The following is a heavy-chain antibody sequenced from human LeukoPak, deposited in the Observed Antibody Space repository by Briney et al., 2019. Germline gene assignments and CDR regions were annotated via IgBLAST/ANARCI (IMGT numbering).Heavy chain of an antibody. CDR3: ARHGTLGSTTYPLDY. J-gene: IGHJ4*02. V-gene: IGHV4-59*08. Sequence: SETLSLTCTVSGGSISSYYWSWIRQAPGKGLEWIGNIYYSGSTNYSPSLKSRVTISVDTSKNQFSLKLSSVTAADTAVYYCARHGTLGSTTYPLDYWGQGTLVTVPS. CDR2: IYYSGST. D-gene: IGHD1-26*01. CDR1: GGSISSYY.